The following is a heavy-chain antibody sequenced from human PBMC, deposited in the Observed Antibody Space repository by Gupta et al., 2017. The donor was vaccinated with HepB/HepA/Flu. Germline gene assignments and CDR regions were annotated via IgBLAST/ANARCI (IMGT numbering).Heavy chain of an antibody. V-gene: IGHV2-70*04. CDR3: IRIEEGVRFDP. D-gene: IGHD3-10*01. CDR2: IDWDDDK. CDR1: GFSLTTNGVR. Sequence: QVTLKESGPALVEPTQTLTLTCTFSGFSLTTNGVRVGWIRQPPGKALEWLARIDWDDDKFYSMSLKTRLTISKDTSKNQVVLTMTNMDPADTATYYCIRIEEGVRFDPWGQGTLVTVSS. J-gene: IGHJ5*02.